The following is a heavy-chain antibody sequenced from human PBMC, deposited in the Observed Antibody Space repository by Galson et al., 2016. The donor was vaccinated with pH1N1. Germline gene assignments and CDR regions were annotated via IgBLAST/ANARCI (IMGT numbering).Heavy chain of an antibody. CDR3: ARGSGPIAAPAVFDY. CDR1: GGSISSSSYY. D-gene: IGHD6-6*01. V-gene: IGHV4-39*07. Sequence: ETLSLTCTVSGGSISSSSYYWGWIRQPPGKGLEWIGSIYYSGSTYYNPSLKSRVTISVDTSKNQFSLKLSSMTAADTAVYYCARGSGPIAAPAVFDYWGQGTLVTVSS. CDR2: IYYSGST. J-gene: IGHJ4*02.